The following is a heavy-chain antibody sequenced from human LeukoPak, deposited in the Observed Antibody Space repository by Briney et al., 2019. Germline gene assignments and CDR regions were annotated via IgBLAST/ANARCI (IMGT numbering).Heavy chain of an antibody. Sequence: GGSLRLSCAASGFTFKTHAMSWVRQAPGKGLEWVSRIYDSGVIRSYADSVRGRFTISRDNSKMTLTLQMNSLRAEDTAVYYCAKRLKRNYYYHYAMDVWGQGTTVTVSS. J-gene: IGHJ6*02. CDR1: GFTFKTHA. CDR3: AKRLKRNYYYHYAMDV. V-gene: IGHV3-23*01. D-gene: IGHD3-22*01. CDR2: IYDSGVIR.